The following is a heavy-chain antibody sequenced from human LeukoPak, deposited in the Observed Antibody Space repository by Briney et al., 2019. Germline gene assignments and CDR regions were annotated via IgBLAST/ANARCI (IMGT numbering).Heavy chain of an antibody. CDR2: IYTSGST. V-gene: IGHV4-61*02. CDR1: GGSISSSSYY. CDR3: ARDLCGSCYWFDP. D-gene: IGHD2-15*01. J-gene: IGHJ5*02. Sequence: KTSETLSLTCTVSGGSISSSSYYWSWIRQPAGKGLEWIGRIYTSGSTNYNPSLKSRVTMSVDTSKNQFPLKLSSVTAADTAVYYCARDLCGSCYWFDPWGQGTLVTVSS.